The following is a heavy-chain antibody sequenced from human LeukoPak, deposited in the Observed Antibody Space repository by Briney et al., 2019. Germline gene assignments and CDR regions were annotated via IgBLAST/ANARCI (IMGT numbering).Heavy chain of an antibody. Sequence: ASVKVSCKASGHTFNNHDINWVRQAPGRGLEWMGWINTYSANTNYAQEFQDRVIMTTDTSTSTAYMELRSLRSDDTAVYYCAREGGIARPPYLYYYIDVWGKGTTVTVSS. J-gene: IGHJ6*03. CDR1: GHTFNNHD. D-gene: IGHD6-6*01. CDR2: INTYSANT. CDR3: AREGGIARPPYLYYYIDV. V-gene: IGHV1-18*01.